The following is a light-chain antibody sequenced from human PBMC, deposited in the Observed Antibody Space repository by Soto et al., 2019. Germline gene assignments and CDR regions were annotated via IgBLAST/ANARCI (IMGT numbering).Light chain of an antibody. V-gene: IGLV1-40*01. Sequence: QSVLTQPPSVSGGPGQRVTICCTGSSSNIGAGYEVNWYQHLPGAAPKLLIYGNTNRPSGVPDRFSGSKSGTSASLAITGLQAEDEADYYCQSYDSSLSALYVFGTGTKVTVL. CDR3: QSYDSSLSALYV. CDR1: SSNIGAGYE. CDR2: GNT. J-gene: IGLJ1*01.